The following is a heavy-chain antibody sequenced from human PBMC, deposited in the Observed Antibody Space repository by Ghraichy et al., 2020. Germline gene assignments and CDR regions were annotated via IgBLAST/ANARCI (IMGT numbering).Heavy chain of an antibody. D-gene: IGHD4-17*01. J-gene: IGHJ4*02. CDR2: INPDSGVT. CDR3: ARIRPATSGLDY. CDR1: GYSFIGFY. V-gene: IGHV1-2*02. Sequence: SVKVSCKASGYSFIGFYIHWVRQAPGQGLEWMGWINPDSGVTHHAQSFQGRVTMTWDTSFSTAFMELSRLTSDDTAIYYCARIRPATSGLDYWGQGTLVTVSS.